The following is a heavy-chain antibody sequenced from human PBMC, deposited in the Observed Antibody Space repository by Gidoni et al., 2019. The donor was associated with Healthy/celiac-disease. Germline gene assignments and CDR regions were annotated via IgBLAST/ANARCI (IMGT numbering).Heavy chain of an antibody. CDR2: INHSGST. D-gene: IGHD6-6*01. CDR3: ARGGVRIAARHPPDDY. CDR1: GGSFSGYY. J-gene: IGHJ4*02. Sequence: QVQLQQWGAGLLKPSETLSLTCAVYGGSFSGYYWSWIRQPPGKWLEWIGEINHSGSTNYNPSLKSRVTISVDTSKNQFSLKLSSVTAADTAVYYCARGGVRIAARHPPDDYWGQGTLVTVSS. V-gene: IGHV4-34*01.